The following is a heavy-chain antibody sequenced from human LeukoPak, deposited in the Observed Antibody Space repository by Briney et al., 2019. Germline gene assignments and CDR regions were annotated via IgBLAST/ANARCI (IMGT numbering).Heavy chain of an antibody. J-gene: IGHJ3*02. CDR2: IYYSGGT. Sequence: PSETLSLTCTVSGGSISSSSYYWGWIRQPPGKGLEWIGSIYYSGGTYYNPSLKSRVTISVDTSKNQFSLKLSSVTAADTAVYYCASPVVTMIEGGFDIWGQGTMVTVSS. CDR1: GGSISSSSYY. V-gene: IGHV4-39*01. D-gene: IGHD3-22*01. CDR3: ASPVVTMIEGGFDI.